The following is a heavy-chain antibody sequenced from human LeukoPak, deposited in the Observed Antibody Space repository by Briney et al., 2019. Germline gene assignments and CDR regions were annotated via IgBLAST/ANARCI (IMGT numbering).Heavy chain of an antibody. V-gene: IGHV3-23*01. Sequence: PGGSLRLSCAASGFTFSRNAMSWVRQAPGKGLEWVSGIRGSGGSTYYADSVKGWFTISRDNSKNTLFLQMNSLRVEDTAVYYCATAALRGVIRHGDYCYYYMDVWGKGTTVTVSS. D-gene: IGHD3-10*01. CDR1: GFTFSRNA. J-gene: IGHJ6*03. CDR3: ATAALRGVIRHGDYCYYYMDV. CDR2: IRGSGGST.